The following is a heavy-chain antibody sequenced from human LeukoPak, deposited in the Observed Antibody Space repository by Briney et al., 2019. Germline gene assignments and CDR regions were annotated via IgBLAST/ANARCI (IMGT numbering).Heavy chain of an antibody. J-gene: IGHJ1*01. CDR3: ATLDSTKSVF. V-gene: IGHV3-7*01. Sequence: GGSLRLSCVASEFRFGRDWISWVRQAPGKGLEWVACIKQDGSEEYYVGSVRGRFTVSVDNGKNSPYLQMNSLRAEDTARYYCATLDSTKSVFWGRGTAVTVSS. CDR2: IKQDGSEE. D-gene: IGHD2-2*01. CDR1: EFRFGRDW.